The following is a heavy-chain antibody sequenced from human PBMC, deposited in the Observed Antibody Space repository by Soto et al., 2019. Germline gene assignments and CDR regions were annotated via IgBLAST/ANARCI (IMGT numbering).Heavy chain of an antibody. CDR2: MNPDTGYT. V-gene: IGHV1-8*01. CDR3: ARKRSGSSLAY. Sequence: QVQLVQSGAEVRKPGASVKVSCKASGYSFISSEINWVRQATGQGLEWVGQMNPDTGYTESAGKFQGRVTMAREMSSNTAYLELSGLASEDTAVYYCARKRSGSSLAYWGQGSLVSVSS. CDR1: GYSFISSE. J-gene: IGHJ4*02. D-gene: IGHD6-6*01.